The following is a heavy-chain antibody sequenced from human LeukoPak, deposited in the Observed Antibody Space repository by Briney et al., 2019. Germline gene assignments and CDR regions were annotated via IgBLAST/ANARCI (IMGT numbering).Heavy chain of an antibody. J-gene: IGHJ5*02. Sequence: GGSLRLSCAASGFTFSSYWMSWVRQAPGKGLEWVANIKQDGSEKYYVDSVKGRFTMSRDNAKNSLYLQMNSLRAEDTAVYYCARESLPYYDFWSGYRGGWFDPWGQGTLVTVSS. CDR1: GFTFSSYW. CDR3: ARESLPYYDFWSGYRGGWFDP. CDR2: IKQDGSEK. D-gene: IGHD3-3*01. V-gene: IGHV3-7*01.